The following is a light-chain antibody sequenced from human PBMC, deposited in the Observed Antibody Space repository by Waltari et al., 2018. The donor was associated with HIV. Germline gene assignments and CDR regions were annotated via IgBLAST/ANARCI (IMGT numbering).Light chain of an antibody. CDR3: GTWDSSLSAVV. CDR2: DNN. J-gene: IGLJ2*01. V-gene: IGLV1-51*01. CDR1: TSHFCNHS. Sequence: QSVFTQPPSVSAAPGQKVTISCSGSTSHFCNHSVSWYQQLPGTAPKLLISDNNKRPSGIPDRFSGSKSGTSATLGITGLQTGDEADYYCGTWDSSLSAVVFGGGTKLTVL.